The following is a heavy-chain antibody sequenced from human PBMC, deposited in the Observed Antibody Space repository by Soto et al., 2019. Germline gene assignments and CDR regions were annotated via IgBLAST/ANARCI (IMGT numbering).Heavy chain of an antibody. CDR2: IIPIFGTA. CDR1: GGNFSSYA. CDR3: ARRWDSSGYTHNWFDP. V-gene: IGHV1-69*01. J-gene: IGHJ5*02. Sequence: QVQLVQSGAEVKKPGSSVKVSCKASGGNFSSYAISWVRQAPGQGLEWMGGIIPIFGTANYAQKFQGRVTITADESTSTAYMELSSLRSEDTAGYYCARRWDSSGYTHNWFDPWGQGTLVTVSS. D-gene: IGHD3-22*01.